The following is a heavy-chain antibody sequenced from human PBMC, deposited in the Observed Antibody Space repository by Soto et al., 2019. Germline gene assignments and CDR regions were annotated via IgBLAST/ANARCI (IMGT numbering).Heavy chain of an antibody. J-gene: IGHJ2*01. D-gene: IGHD2-21*02. Sequence: QVQLVQSGAEVKKPGASVKVSCKASGYTFTSYDINWVRQATGQGLEWMGWMNPNSGNTGYAQKFQGRVTMTRSTSISTDYMELSSLRSEDTAVYYCARGAYCGGDCYTNWYFDLWGRGTLVTVSS. CDR1: GYTFTSYD. CDR2: MNPNSGNT. V-gene: IGHV1-8*01. CDR3: ARGAYCGGDCYTNWYFDL.